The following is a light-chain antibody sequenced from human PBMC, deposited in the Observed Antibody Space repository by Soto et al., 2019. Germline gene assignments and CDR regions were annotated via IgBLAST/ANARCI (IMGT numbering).Light chain of an antibody. CDR1: QSVSSN. CDR2: GAS. J-gene: IGKJ1*01. CDR3: QQYNKWPPWT. Sequence: DIVMTQSPATLSVSPGERATLSCRASQSVSSNLAWYQQKPGQAPRLLIYGASTRATGVPARLSGSGSGTEFTLTISSLQSEDFAVYYCQQYNKWPPWTFGQGTKVDIK. V-gene: IGKV3-15*01.